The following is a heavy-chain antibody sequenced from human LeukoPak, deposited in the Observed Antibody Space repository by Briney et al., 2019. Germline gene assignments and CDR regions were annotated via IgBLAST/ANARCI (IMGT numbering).Heavy chain of an antibody. CDR3: ATLYDYVWGSYRQFDY. J-gene: IGHJ4*02. CDR2: MNPNSGNT. D-gene: IGHD3-16*02. Sequence: ASVKVSCKASGYTFTSYDINWVRQATGQGLEWMGWMNPNSGNTGYAQKFQGRVTMTRNTSISTAYMELSSLRSEDTAVYYCATLYDYVWGSYRQFDYWGQGTLVTVSS. CDR1: GYTFTSYD. V-gene: IGHV1-8*01.